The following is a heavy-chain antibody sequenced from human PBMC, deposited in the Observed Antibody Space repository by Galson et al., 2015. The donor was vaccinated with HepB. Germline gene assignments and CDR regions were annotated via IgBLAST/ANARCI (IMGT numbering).Heavy chain of an antibody. CDR2: ISYDGNNK. D-gene: IGHD3-10*01. J-gene: IGHJ4*02. Sequence: SLRLSCAASGFTFSSFAMHWVRQAPGKGLEWVAVISYDGNNKYFADSVRGRFTISRDNSRSTLYLQMNSLGAEDTAVYYCARDGNHYGSGSPFSFWGQGTLVTVSS. CDR1: GFTFSSFA. CDR3: ARDGNHYGSGSPFSF. V-gene: IGHV3-30-3*01.